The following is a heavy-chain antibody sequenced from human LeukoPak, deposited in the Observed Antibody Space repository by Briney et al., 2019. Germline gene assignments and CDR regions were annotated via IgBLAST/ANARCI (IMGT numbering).Heavy chain of an antibody. CDR3: ASPSQNDY. Sequence: SETLSLTCAVSGGSIASSNWWTWVRQSPGKGLEWIGEIYHSGSTNYNPSLKSRVTISLDKSENQFSLKLSSVTAADTAVYYCASPSQNDYWGQGTLVTVSS. CDR2: IYHSGST. CDR1: GGSIASSNW. J-gene: IGHJ4*02. V-gene: IGHV4-4*02.